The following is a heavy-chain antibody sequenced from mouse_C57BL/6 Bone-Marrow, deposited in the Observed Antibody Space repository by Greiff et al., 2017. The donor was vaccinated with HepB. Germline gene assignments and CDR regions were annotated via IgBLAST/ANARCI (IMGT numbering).Heavy chain of an antibody. CDR2: ISSGGSDT. J-gene: IGHJ1*03. D-gene: IGHD1-1*01. CDR3: ARQDDGSSPYWYFDV. Sequence: EVQVVQSGGDLVKPGGSLKLSCAASGFTFSSYGMSWVRQTPDKRLEWVATISSGGSDTYYPDSVKGRFTISRDNATNTRYLQMSSLKSEDTAMYYCARQDDGSSPYWYFDVWGKGTTVAVSS. CDR1: GFTFSSYG. V-gene: IGHV5-6*01.